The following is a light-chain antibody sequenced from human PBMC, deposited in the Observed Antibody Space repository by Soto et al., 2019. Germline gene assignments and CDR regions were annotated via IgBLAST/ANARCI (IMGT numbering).Light chain of an antibody. J-gene: IGKJ1*01. Sequence: DNQLTQSPSTLSASVGARVTITCRASQNINECLAWYQQKPGKAPKFLIYDASILESGVPSRFSGSGSGTEFTLTISSLQPDDFAAYYCQRYNSYSRTFGRGT. V-gene: IGKV1-5*01. CDR3: QRYNSYSRT. CDR1: QNINEC. CDR2: DAS.